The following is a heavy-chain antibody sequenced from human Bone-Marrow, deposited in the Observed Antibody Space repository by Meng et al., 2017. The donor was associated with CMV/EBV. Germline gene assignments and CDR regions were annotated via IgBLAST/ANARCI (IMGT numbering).Heavy chain of an antibody. Sequence: SCVASGFTVSSNYMSWVRQAPGKGLEWVSVIYSGGSTYYADSVKGRFTISRDNSKNTLYLQMNSLRAEDTAVYYCARAPPGIWLARFDYCGQGRLVTVSS. CDR1: GFTVSSNY. CDR2: IYSGGST. J-gene: IGHJ4*02. CDR3: ARAPPGIWLARFDY. V-gene: IGHV3-53*01. D-gene: IGHD3-22*01.